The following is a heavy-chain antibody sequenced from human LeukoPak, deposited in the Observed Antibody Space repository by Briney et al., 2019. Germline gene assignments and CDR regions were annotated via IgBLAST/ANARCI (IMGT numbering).Heavy chain of an antibody. J-gene: IGHJ4*02. CDR3: AKALVVYDSSGYYPFDY. V-gene: IGHV3-23*01. Sequence: GGSLRLSCASSGFTFSSYAMSWVRKAPGKGLEWVSVISGSGGSTYYADSVKGRFTISRDNSKNTLYLQMNSLRAEVTAVYYCAKALVVYDSSGYYPFDYWGQGTLVTVSS. D-gene: IGHD3-22*01. CDR1: GFTFSSYA. CDR2: ISGSGGST.